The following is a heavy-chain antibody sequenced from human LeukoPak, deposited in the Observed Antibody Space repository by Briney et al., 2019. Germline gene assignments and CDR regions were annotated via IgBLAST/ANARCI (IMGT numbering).Heavy chain of an antibody. CDR2: IKSDGSIT. Sequence: GGSLRLSCAASGFTFSGYWMHWVRQAPGKGLVWVSRIKSDGSITSYADSVKGRVTISRDNDKNTLYLQMNSLRAEDTAVYYCARSDWFDPWGQGTLVIVSS. CDR1: GFTFSGYW. V-gene: IGHV3-74*01. D-gene: IGHD2-21*01. J-gene: IGHJ5*02. CDR3: ARSDWFDP.